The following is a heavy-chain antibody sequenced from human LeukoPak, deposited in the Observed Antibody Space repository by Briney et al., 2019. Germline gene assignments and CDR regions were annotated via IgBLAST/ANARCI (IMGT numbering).Heavy chain of an antibody. CDR2: ISNNGDS. CDR1: GDSVSHYY. J-gene: IGHJ4*02. D-gene: IGHD5-24*01. CDR3: TRGTREPDF. V-gene: IGHV4-59*02. Sequence: SETLSLTCTVSGDSVSHYYWNWIRQPPGKALELIGYISNNGDSNYNPSLKRRVTMSLDTFKNQLSLRLTSVTAADTAVYFCTRGTREPDFWGQGTLVTVSS.